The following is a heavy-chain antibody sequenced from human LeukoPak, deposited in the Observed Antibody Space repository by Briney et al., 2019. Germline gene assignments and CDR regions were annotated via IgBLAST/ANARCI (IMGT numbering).Heavy chain of an antibody. CDR3: AGRYYYDSIEDY. J-gene: IGHJ4*02. CDR2: ISGSGGST. V-gene: IGHV3-23*01. CDR1: GFTFSSYA. Sequence: PGGSLRLSCAAPGFTFSSYAMSWARQAPGKGLEWVSAISGSGGSTYYADSVKGRFTISRDNSKNTLYLQMNSLRAEDTAVYYCAGRYYYDSIEDYWGQGTLVTVSS. D-gene: IGHD3-22*01.